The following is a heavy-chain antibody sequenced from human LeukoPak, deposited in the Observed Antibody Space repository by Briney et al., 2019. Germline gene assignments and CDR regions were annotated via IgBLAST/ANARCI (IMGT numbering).Heavy chain of an antibody. CDR2: IYTSGST. J-gene: IGHJ4*02. Sequence: SETLSLTCTVSGGSISSGSYYWSWIRQPAGKGLEWIGRIYTSGSTNYNPSLKSRVTISVDTSKNQFSLKLSSVTAADTAVYYCARSEGAKVGDFDYWGQGTLVTVSS. D-gene: IGHD1-26*01. V-gene: IGHV4-61*02. CDR3: ARSEGAKVGDFDY. CDR1: GGSISSGSYY.